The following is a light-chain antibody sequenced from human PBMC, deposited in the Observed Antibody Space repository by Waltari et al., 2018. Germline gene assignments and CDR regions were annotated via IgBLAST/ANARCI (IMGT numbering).Light chain of an antibody. CDR1: QGIRND. J-gene: IGKJ1*01. V-gene: IGKV1-6*01. Sequence: AIQMTQSPSFLSASVGDRVTISCRASQGIRNDLGWYQQKPGKAPKPLIYAAYDLHSGVPSRFSGSWSGTDFTLTISGLQPEDLATYYCLQDYSYPRTFGQGTKVEI. CDR2: AAY. CDR3: LQDYSYPRT.